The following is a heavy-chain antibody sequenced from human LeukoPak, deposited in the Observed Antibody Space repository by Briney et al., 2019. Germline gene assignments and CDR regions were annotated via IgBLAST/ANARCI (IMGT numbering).Heavy chain of an antibody. CDR2: IRSKAYGGTT. CDR1: GFTFGDYA. CDR3: TRGEEMATITTTLDFDY. Sequence: PGRSLRRSCTASGFTFGDYAMSWVRQAPGKGLEWVGFIRSKAYGGTTEYAASVKGRFTISRDDSKSIAYLQMNSLKTEDTAVYYCTRGEEMATITTTLDFDYWGQGTLVTVSS. D-gene: IGHD5-24*01. J-gene: IGHJ4*02. V-gene: IGHV3-49*04.